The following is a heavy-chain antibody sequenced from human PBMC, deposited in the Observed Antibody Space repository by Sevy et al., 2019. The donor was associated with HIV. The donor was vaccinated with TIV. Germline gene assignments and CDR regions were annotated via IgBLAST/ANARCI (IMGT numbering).Heavy chain of an antibody. Sequence: SETLSLTCTVSGGSISNPDYNWSWIRQSPGKGLEWLGYIYYSGNTYYSPSLRSPISISIDTSKNQFSLTLMSVTAADTAVYFCVRVTGPFGWLDPWGQGALVTVSS. V-gene: IGHV4-30-4*01. CDR1: GGSISNPDYN. CDR3: VRVTGPFGWLDP. CDR2: IYYSGNT. D-gene: IGHD3-9*01. J-gene: IGHJ5*02.